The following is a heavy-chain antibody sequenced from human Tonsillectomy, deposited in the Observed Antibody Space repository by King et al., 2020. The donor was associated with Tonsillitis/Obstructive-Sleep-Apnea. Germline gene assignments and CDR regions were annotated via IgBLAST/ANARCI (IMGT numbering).Heavy chain of an antibody. V-gene: IGHV5-51*01. Sequence: VQLVESGAEVKKPGESLKISCKGSGYSFTSYWIGWVRPMPGKGLEWMGIIYPCDSDTSYSPSFQGHVTISADKAISTAYLQLSSLKASDTAMYYCARLQVVTEGFDYWGQGTLVTVSS. CDR3: ARLQVVTEGFDY. J-gene: IGHJ4*02. D-gene: IGHD2-21*02. CDR1: GYSFTSYW. CDR2: IYPCDSDT.